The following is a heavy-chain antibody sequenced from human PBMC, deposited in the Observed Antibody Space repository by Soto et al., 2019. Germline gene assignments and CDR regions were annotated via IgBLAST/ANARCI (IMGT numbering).Heavy chain of an antibody. CDR1: GFTFNNYW. J-gene: IGHJ5*02. CDR3: ARVKLGSYDWFDP. D-gene: IGHD3-16*01. CDR2: INPDGSRT. Sequence: EVQLVESGGGLVQPGGSLRLSCAASGFTFNNYWMHWVRQAPGKGLMWVSRINPDGSRTTYADSVKGRFAISRDNAKNTLYLQMNSLRAEDTAEYYCARVKLGSYDWFDPWGQGTLVTVSS. V-gene: IGHV3-74*01.